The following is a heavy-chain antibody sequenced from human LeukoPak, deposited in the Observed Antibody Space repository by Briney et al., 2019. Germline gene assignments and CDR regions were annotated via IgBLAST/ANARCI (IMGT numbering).Heavy chain of an antibody. Sequence: QPGGSLRLSCAASGFTFSSYAMSWVRQAPGKGLEWVSAIGTSSGGSTFYADSVKGRFTISRDNSKNTLYLEMNSLRAEDTAVYYCAKSPVAIMIVVVPYGMDVWGQGTTVTVS. J-gene: IGHJ6*02. D-gene: IGHD3-22*01. V-gene: IGHV3-23*01. CDR2: IGTSSGGST. CDR1: GFTFSSYA. CDR3: AKSPVAIMIVVVPYGMDV.